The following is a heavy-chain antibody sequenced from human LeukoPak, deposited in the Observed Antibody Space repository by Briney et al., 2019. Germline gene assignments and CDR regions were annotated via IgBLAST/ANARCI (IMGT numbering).Heavy chain of an antibody. CDR2: IIPIFGTA. Sequence: GASVKVSCKASGGTFSSYAISWVRQAPGQGLEWMGGIIPIFGTANYAQKFQGGVTITADESTSTACMELSSLRSEDTAAYYCARDTRWFGESDYYYYGMDVWGKGTTATVSS. CDR1: GGTFSSYA. D-gene: IGHD3-10*01. J-gene: IGHJ6*04. CDR3: ARDTRWFGESDYYYYGMDV. V-gene: IGHV1-69*13.